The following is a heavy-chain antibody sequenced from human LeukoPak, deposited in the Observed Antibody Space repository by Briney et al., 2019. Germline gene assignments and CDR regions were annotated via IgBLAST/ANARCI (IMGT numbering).Heavy chain of an antibody. CDR2: ISSSSSYT. J-gene: IGHJ4*02. CDR1: GFTFSDYY. Sequence: KAGGSLRLSCAASGFTFSDYYMSWIRQAPGKGLEWVSYISSSSSYTNYADAVKGRFTVSRDNPKSSLFLQMNSLRAEDTAVYYCARYYYDNSGFYPAFDSWGQGTLVTVSS. CDR3: ARYYYDNSGFYPAFDS. V-gene: IGHV3-11*03. D-gene: IGHD3-22*01.